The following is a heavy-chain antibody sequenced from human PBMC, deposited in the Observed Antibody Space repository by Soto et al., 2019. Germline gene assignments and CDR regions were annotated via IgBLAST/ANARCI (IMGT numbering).Heavy chain of an antibody. CDR1: GYTFTNYY. Sequence: AAVNVSCKACGYTFTNYYMQWVRQAAGQGLEWMGIINPSGGSTSYAQKLQGRVTMTRDTSTSTVYMAPSSLRYEDTALHCCARVLDSSIDSWGQGTLVTVSS. CDR2: INPSGGST. CDR3: ARVLDSSIDS. V-gene: IGHV1-46*03. D-gene: IGHD6-13*01. J-gene: IGHJ5*01.